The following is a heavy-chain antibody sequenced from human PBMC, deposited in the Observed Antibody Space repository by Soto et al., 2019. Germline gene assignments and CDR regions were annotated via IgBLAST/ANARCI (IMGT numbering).Heavy chain of an antibody. CDR2: TRNKVDSYTT. CDR1: GFTFSDHY. CDR3: ATGTVGAMDY. D-gene: IGHD1-26*01. V-gene: IGHV3-72*01. Sequence: PWWSLRLSCSASGFTFSDHYMEWFRQAPGKGLEWVGRTRNKVDSYTTEYAASVRGRFTISRDDSKTSLYLQMNSLKTEDTALYYCATGTVGAMDYWGQGTLVTVSS. J-gene: IGHJ4*02.